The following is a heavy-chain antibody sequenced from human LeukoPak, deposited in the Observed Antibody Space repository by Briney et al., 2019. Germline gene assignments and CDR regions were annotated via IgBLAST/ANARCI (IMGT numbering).Heavy chain of an antibody. CDR2: IYTSGST. V-gene: IGHV4-4*07. Sequence: PSETLSLTCTVSGDSISSYYWSWIRQPAGKGLEWIGRIYTSGSTNYNPSLKSRVTMSVDTSKNELSLKLRSVIAADTAVYYCARDRGGIGAFDIWGQGTMVTVSS. J-gene: IGHJ3*02. CDR3: ARDRGGIGAFDI. D-gene: IGHD3-10*01. CDR1: GDSISSYY.